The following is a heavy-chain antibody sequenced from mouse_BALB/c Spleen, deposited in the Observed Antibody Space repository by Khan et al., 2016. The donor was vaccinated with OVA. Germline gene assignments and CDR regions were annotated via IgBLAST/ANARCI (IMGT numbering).Heavy chain of an antibody. Sequence: EVQLQESGPGLVKPSQSLSLTCTVTGYSITSDYAWNWIRQFPGNRLEWMGYISYSGRTSSTPSLKRRISITRDTSKHQFFLQLKSVTTEDTATYYCVRGRAYWGQGTLVTVSA. CDR1: GYSITSDYA. CDR3: VRGRAY. J-gene: IGHJ3*01. CDR2: ISYSGRT. V-gene: IGHV3-2*02. D-gene: IGHD3-3*01.